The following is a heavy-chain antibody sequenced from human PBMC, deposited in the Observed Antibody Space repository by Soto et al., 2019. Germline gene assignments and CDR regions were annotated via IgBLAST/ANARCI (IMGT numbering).Heavy chain of an antibody. CDR1: GFIFNNNA. V-gene: IGHV3-23*01. Sequence: EVQLLESGGGLVQPGGSLRLSCAASGFIFNNNAMNWVRQAPGQGLEWVSGISLSGSRTYYADSVKGRFTISRDNSKNTLNLQMNSLRAEDTAVYYCVKVYYNSSGTGSGFDYWGQGTLVTVSS. CDR2: ISLSGSRT. J-gene: IGHJ4*02. CDR3: VKVYYNSSGTGSGFDY. D-gene: IGHD3-22*01.